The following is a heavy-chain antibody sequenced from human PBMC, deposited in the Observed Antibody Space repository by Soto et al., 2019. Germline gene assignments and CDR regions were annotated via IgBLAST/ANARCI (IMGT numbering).Heavy chain of an antibody. CDR2: VYFSGST. J-gene: IGHJ5*02. CDR3: ARVPVDTYMIYWSDP. D-gene: IGHD5-18*01. CDR1: GDSINSGDYY. V-gene: IGHV4-61*08. Sequence: SETLSLTCSVSGDSINSGDYYWTWMRQAPGKGLQWVGHVYFSGSTNYNPSLKSRVTISLDTSKNQFSLKLRSVTAGDTAVYYCARVPVDTYMIYWSDPWGQGTLVTVS.